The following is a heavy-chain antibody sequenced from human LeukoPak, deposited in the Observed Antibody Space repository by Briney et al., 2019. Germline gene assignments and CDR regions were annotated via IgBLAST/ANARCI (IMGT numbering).Heavy chain of an antibody. Sequence: ASVKVSCKASGYTFTSYDINWVRQATGQGLEWMGWMNPNSGNTGYAQKFQGRVTMTRNTSISTAYMELSNLRSEDTAVYYCARDVRDLGELDYWGQGTLVTVSS. CDR3: ARDVRDLGELDY. V-gene: IGHV1-8*01. CDR1: GYTFTSYD. CDR2: MNPNSGNT. J-gene: IGHJ4*02. D-gene: IGHD3-10*01.